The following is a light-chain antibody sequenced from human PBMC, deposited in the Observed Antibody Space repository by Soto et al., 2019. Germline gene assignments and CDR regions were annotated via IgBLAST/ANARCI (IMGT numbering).Light chain of an antibody. CDR3: AAWDDRLNGFV. CDR2: SNN. J-gene: IGLJ1*01. Sequence: QLVLTQPPSASGTPGQRVTISCSGSSSNIGSNTVNWYQQLPGTAPKLLIYSNNQRPSGVPDRFSGSKSGTSASLAISGLQSEDEADYHCAAWDDRLNGFVFGTGTKVTVL. V-gene: IGLV1-44*01. CDR1: SSNIGSNT.